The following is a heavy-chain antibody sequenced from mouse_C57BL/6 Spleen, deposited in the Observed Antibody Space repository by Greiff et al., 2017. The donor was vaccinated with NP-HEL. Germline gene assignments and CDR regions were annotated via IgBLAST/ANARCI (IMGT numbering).Heavy chain of an antibody. V-gene: IGHV5-4*01. CDR3: ARDEEGWVDY. CDR1: GFTFSSYA. D-gene: IGHD2-3*01. CDR2: ISDGGSYT. J-gene: IGHJ2*01. Sequence: EVMLVESGGGLVKPGGSLKLSCAASGFTFSSYAMSWVRQTPEKRLEWVATISDGGSYTYYPDNVKGRFTISRDNAKNNLYLQMSHLKSEDTAMYYCARDEEGWVDYWGQGTTLTVSS.